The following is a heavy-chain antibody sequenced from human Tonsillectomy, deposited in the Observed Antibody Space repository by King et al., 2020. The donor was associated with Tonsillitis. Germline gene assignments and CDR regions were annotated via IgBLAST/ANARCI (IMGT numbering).Heavy chain of an antibody. CDR3: AKIAVAGTTVFYRMDV. J-gene: IGHJ6*02. V-gene: IGHV5-51*01. CDR1: GYSFTSYW. Sequence: FQLVQSGAEVKKPGESLKISCKGSGYSFTSYWIGWVRQMPGKGLEWMGIIYPGDSDTRYSPSFQGQVTISADKTIRTAYLQWSSLKAADTAMYYCAKIAVAGTTVFYRMDVWGQGTKVTVSS. D-gene: IGHD6-19*01. CDR2: IYPGDSDT.